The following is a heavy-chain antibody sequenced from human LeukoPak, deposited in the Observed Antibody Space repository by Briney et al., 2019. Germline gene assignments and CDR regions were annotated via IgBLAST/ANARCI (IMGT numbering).Heavy chain of an antibody. Sequence: ASVKVSCKASGGTFSSYAISWVRQAPGQGLEWMGGIIPIFGTANYAQKFQGRVTITADESTSTAYMELSSLRSEDTAVYYCARALYNWNPINWFDPWGQGTLVTVSS. CDR2: IIPIFGTA. CDR3: ARALYNWNPINWFDP. CDR1: GGTFSSYA. D-gene: IGHD1-20*01. J-gene: IGHJ5*02. V-gene: IGHV1-69*13.